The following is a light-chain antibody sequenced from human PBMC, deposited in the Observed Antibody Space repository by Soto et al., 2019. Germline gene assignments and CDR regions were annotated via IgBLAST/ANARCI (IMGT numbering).Light chain of an antibody. V-gene: IGLV1-44*01. Sequence: QSVLTQPPSASGTPGQGVTISCSGSSSNIGSNTVNWYHQLPGTAPKLLVYSDNKRPSGVPDRFSGSKSGTSASLAISGLQSEDEADYYCAAWDDSLNAVVFGGGTKLTVL. J-gene: IGLJ2*01. CDR1: SSNIGSNT. CDR3: AAWDDSLNAVV. CDR2: SDN.